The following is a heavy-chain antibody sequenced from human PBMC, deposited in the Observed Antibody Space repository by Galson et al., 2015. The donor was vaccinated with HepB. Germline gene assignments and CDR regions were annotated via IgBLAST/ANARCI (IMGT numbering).Heavy chain of an antibody. Sequence: SVKVSCKASGYTFTSYGISWVRQAPGQGLEWMGWISAYNGNTNYAQKLQGRVTMTTDTSTSTAYMELRSLRSDDTAVYYCARDQSPGIAVAGSWFDPWGQGTLVTVSS. D-gene: IGHD6-19*01. J-gene: IGHJ5*02. CDR2: ISAYNGNT. CDR3: ARDQSPGIAVAGSWFDP. V-gene: IGHV1-18*01. CDR1: GYTFTSYG.